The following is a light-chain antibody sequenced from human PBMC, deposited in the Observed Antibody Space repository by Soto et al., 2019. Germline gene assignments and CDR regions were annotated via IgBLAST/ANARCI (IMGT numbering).Light chain of an antibody. J-gene: IGKJ2*01. CDR3: QRYNSLYT. Sequence: DIQMTQSPSTLSASVGDRVTITCRASHSISSWLAWYQQKPGKAPKLLIYKASSLESGVPSRFSGSGYGTEFTLTISSLQPDDFATYYCQRYNSLYTFGQGTKLEIK. V-gene: IGKV1-5*03. CDR2: KAS. CDR1: HSISSW.